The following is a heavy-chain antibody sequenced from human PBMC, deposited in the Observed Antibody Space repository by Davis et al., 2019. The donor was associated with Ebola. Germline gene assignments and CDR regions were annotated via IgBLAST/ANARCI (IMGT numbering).Heavy chain of an antibody. CDR2: IDYSGST. CDR3: ARVGFPRWYYYGMDV. Sequence: SETLSLTCTVSGGSISSGSYYWNRIRQPPGKGLEWIGYIDYSGSTNYNPSLKRRVTISVDTSKNQFSLKLSSVTAADTAVYYCARVGFPRWYYYGMDVWGQGTTVTVSS. CDR1: GGSISSGSYY. J-gene: IGHJ6*02. V-gene: IGHV4-61*01.